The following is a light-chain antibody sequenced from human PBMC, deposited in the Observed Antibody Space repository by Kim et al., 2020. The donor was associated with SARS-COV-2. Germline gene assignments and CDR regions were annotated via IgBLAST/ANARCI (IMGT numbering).Light chain of an antibody. Sequence: ASVKLTCTLSRGHSSYAIAWHQQRPEKGPRYLMKLNSDGSHSKGDGIPDRFSGSSSGAERYLTISSLQSEDEADYYCQTWGTGIVVFGGGTQLTVL. CDR2: LNSDGSH. J-gene: IGLJ2*01. V-gene: IGLV4-69*01. CDR1: RGHSSYA. CDR3: QTWGTGIVV.